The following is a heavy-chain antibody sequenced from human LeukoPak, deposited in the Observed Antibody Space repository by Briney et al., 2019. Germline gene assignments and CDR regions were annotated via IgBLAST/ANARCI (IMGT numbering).Heavy chain of an antibody. CDR2: INSDGSST. J-gene: IGHJ4*02. Sequence: GGSLRLSCAASGFTFSSYWMHWVRQAPGKGLVWVSRINSDGSSTSYADSVKGRFTISRDNSKNTLYLQMNSLRAEDTAVYFCAKGLNYGGKFYFDYWGQGILVTVSS. CDR1: GFTFSSYW. CDR3: AKGLNYGGKFYFDY. D-gene: IGHD4-23*01. V-gene: IGHV3-74*01.